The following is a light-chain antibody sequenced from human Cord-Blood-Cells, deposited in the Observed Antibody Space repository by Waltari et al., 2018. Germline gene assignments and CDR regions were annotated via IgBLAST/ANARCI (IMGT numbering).Light chain of an antibody. J-gene: IGKJ2*01. CDR3: QQLNSYHMYT. V-gene: IGKV1-9*01. CDR2: AAS. Sequence: IQLTQSPSSLSASVGDRVTITCRASQGISSYLAWYQQKPGKAPKLLIYAASTLQSGVPSRFSGSGSGTDFTLTISGLQPEDFATYYCQQLNSYHMYTFGQGTKLEIK. CDR1: QGISSY.